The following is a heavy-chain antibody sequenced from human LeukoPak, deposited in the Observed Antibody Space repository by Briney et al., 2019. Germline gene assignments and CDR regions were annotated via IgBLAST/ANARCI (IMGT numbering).Heavy chain of an antibody. CDR2: INHSGST. CDR1: GGSFSGYY. Sequence: SETLSLTCAVYGGSFSGYYWSWIRQPPGKGLEWIGEINHSGSTNYNPSLKSRVTISVDTSKNQFSLKLSSVTAADTAVYYCAREPYYYDSGGYSFGMDVWGQGTTVTVSS. V-gene: IGHV4-34*01. D-gene: IGHD3-22*01. CDR3: AREPYYYDSGGYSFGMDV. J-gene: IGHJ6*02.